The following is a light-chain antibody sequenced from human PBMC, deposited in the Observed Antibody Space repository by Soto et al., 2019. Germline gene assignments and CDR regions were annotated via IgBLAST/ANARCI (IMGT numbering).Light chain of an antibody. V-gene: IGLV2-23*01. J-gene: IGLJ1*01. CDR2: EGS. CDR3: CSFARSSTSYV. CDR1: SSDVGSSNL. Sequence: SVLTQPASVSGSPGQSITISCTGTSSDVGSSNLVSWYQQHPGKTPKLIIYEGSRRPSGVSGRFSGSMSGNAASLTISGLQAEDEADYYCCSFARSSTSYVFGTGTRSPS.